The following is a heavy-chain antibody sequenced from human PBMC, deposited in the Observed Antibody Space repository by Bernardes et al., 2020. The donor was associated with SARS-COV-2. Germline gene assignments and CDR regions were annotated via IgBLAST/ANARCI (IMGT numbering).Heavy chain of an antibody. J-gene: IGHJ6*02. CDR3: ARGAPTTYYYYYGMDV. CDR2: MNPNSGNT. CDR1: GYTFTSYD. D-gene: IGHD1-26*01. Sequence: ASVKASCKASGYTFTSYDINWVRQATGQGLEWMGWMNPNSGNTGYAQKFQGRVTMTRNTSISTAYMELSSLRSEDTAVYYCARGAPTTYYYYYGMDVWGQGTTVTVSS. V-gene: IGHV1-8*01.